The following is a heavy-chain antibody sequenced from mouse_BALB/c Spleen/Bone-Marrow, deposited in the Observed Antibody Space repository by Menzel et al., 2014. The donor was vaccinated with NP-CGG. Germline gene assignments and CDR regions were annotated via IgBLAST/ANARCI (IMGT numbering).Heavy chain of an antibody. CDR1: GFTFSSYY. Sequence: EVKLVESGGGLVKLGGSLKLSCAASGFTFSSYYMSGVRQTPEKRLELDAAINSNGGSTYYPDTVKGRFTISRDNAKNSLSHEMSSLKSEDTAFYYCASHGGYGNCFDYWGQGTTLTVSS. J-gene: IGHJ2*01. D-gene: IGHD2-1*01. CDR3: ASHGGYGNCFDY. CDR2: INSNGGST. V-gene: IGHV5-6-2*01.